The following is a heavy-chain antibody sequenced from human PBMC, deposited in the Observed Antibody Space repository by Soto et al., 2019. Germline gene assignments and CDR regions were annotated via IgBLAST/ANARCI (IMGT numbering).Heavy chain of an antibody. D-gene: IGHD4-17*01. J-gene: IGHJ4*02. Sequence: EVQLVESGGGLVQPGGSLRLSCAASGFTFSNYWMSWVRQAPGKGLEWVAKINQGGSEKWSADSVKGRFTISRDNSKKTLYLEMNSLRAEDTAVYYCARAGGTTVTGLWHFDSWGQGTLVTVSS. CDR2: INQGGSEK. CDR1: GFTFSNYW. V-gene: IGHV3-7*01. CDR3: ARAGGTTVTGLWHFDS.